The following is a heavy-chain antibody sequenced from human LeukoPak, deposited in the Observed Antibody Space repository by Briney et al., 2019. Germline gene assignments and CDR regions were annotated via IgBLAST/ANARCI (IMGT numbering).Heavy chain of an antibody. CDR2: ISSSSSYI. Sequence: GGSLRLSCAASGFTFSSYWMHWVRQAPGKGLEWVSSISSSSSYIYYADSVKGRFTISRDNAKNSLYLQMNSLRAEDTAVYYCARDQVPHIVVVTAVDYWGQGTLVTVSS. V-gene: IGHV3-21*01. CDR3: ARDQVPHIVVVTAVDY. D-gene: IGHD2-21*02. J-gene: IGHJ4*02. CDR1: GFTFSSYW.